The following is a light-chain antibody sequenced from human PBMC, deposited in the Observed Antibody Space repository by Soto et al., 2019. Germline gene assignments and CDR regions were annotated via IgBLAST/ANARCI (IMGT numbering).Light chain of an antibody. CDR2: SNT. CDR1: SSNIGSHT. J-gene: IGLJ2*01. CDR3: AAWDDSLNGVV. Sequence: QSVLTQQPSASGTPGQTIAISCSGGSSNIGSHTVNWYQQLPGTAPRLLIYSNTQRPSGVPDRFSGSKSGTSASLAISGLQSEYEGDYYCAAWDDSLNGVVFGGGTKVTVL. V-gene: IGLV1-44*01.